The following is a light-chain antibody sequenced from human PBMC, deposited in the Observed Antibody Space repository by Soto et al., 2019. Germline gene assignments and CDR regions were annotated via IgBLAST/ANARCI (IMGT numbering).Light chain of an antibody. CDR1: QSVSSN. CDR3: QQYNNWPQT. J-gene: IGKJ1*01. CDR2: GAF. Sequence: EIVMTQSPATLSVSPGERATLSCRASQSVSSNLAWYQQKPGQAPSLLIYGAFTRATGIPARFSGTGSGTEFTLTISSLQSEDFALYYCQQYNNWPQTFGQGTKVDIK. V-gene: IGKV3-15*01.